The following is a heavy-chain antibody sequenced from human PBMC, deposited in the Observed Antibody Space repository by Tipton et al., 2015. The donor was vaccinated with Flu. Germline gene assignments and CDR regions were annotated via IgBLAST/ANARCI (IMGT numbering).Heavy chain of an antibody. CDR1: GGSFSGYY. V-gene: IGHV4-34*01. D-gene: IGHD3-16*02. CDR2: INHSGST. Sequence: GLVKPSETLSLTCAVYGGSFSGYYWSWIRQPPGKGLEWIGEINHSGSTYYNPSLKSRVTISVDTSKNQFSLKLSSVTAADTAVYYCARDSRGTSYYDYIWGSYRYRYWYFDLWGRGTLVTVSS. CDR3: ARDSRGTSYYDYIWGSYRYRYWYFDL. J-gene: IGHJ2*01.